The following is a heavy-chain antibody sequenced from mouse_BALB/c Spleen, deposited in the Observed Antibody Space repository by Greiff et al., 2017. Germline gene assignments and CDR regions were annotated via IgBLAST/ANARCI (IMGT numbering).Heavy chain of an antibody. CDR3: ARSLLLRFYAMDY. CDR2: IDPANGNT. V-gene: IGHV14-3*02. CDR1: GFNIKDTY. D-gene: IGHD1-1*01. J-gene: IGHJ4*01. Sequence: VQLKQSGAELVKPGASVKLSCTASGFNIKDTYMHWVKQRPEQGLEWIGRIDPANGNTKYDPKFQGKATITADTSSNTAYLQLSSLTSEDTAVYYCARSLLLRFYAMDYWGQGTSVTVSS.